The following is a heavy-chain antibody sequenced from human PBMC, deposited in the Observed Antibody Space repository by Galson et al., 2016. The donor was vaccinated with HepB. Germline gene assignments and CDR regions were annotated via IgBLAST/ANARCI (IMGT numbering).Heavy chain of an antibody. J-gene: IGHJ2*01. Sequence: SLRLSCAASGFTSDGYALHWVRHAPGKGLEWVSGISWNSGIIRYVDSVKGRFTISRDNAKNSLYLQMNSLRPEDTALYYCVKDIQVGWVGDEDWYFDLSGQGTLVTVSS. CDR1: GFTSDGYA. V-gene: IGHV3-9*02. CDR3: VKDIQVGWVGDEDWYFDL. D-gene: IGHD3-10*01. CDR2: ISWNSGII.